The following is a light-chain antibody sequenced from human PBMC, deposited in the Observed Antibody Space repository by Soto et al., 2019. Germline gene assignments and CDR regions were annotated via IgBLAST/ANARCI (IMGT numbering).Light chain of an antibody. CDR1: SSDVGGHNN. V-gene: IGLV2-14*03. CDR2: DVG. CDR3: NSYKRSSTHV. Sequence: QSALTQPASVSGSPGQSITISCTGSSSDVGGHNNVSWYQQHPGKAPKLIIYDVGNRPSGVSNRLSGSKSGNTASLTISGFQAEDEADYYCNSYKRSSTHVFGTGTKLTVL. J-gene: IGLJ1*01.